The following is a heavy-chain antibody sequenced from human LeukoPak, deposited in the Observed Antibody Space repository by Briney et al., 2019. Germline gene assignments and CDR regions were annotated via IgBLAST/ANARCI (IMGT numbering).Heavy chain of an antibody. J-gene: IGHJ4*02. D-gene: IGHD1/OR15-1a*01. CDR3: ATGGRSGVALEQ. CDR2: IYSGGST. V-gene: IGHV3-53*01. Sequence: GGSLRLSCAVSGFFASSNYITWVRQAPGKGLDWISLIYSGGSTYYADSVMGRFTISRDNSKTTLFLQMNTLKAEDTAVYYCATGGRSGVALEQWGQGTLVTVSS. CDR1: GFFASSNY.